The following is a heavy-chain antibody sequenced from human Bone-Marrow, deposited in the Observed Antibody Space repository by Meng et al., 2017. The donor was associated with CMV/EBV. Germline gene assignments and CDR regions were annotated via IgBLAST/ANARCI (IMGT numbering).Heavy chain of an antibody. CDR3: AIDERLRLGELSP. CDR1: GYTFTGYY. J-gene: IGHJ5*02. V-gene: IGHV1-2*02. D-gene: IGHD3-16*01. CDR2: INPNTGGT. Sequence: ASVKVSCKASGYTFTGYYMHWVRQAPGQGLEWMGWINPNTGGTNYAQKFQGRVTMTRDTSISTAYMELSRLRSDDTAVYYCAIDERLRLGELSPWGPGTLVTVSS.